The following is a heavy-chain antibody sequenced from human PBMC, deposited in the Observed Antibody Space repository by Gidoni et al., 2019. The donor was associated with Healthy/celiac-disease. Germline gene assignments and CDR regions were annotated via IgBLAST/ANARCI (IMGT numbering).Heavy chain of an antibody. CDR2: ISGNSGSI. CDR3: AKDGTYSSGGLGY. Sequence: EVQLVESGGGLVQPGRSLRLSCAASGFTFDDYAMHFVRQAQGRGLEWVSGISGNSGSIGYSDSVKGRFTISRDNAKNSLYLQMNSLRAEDTALYYCAKDGTYSSGGLGYWGQGTLVTVSS. J-gene: IGHJ4*02. V-gene: IGHV3-9*01. D-gene: IGHD6-19*01. CDR1: GFTFDDYA.